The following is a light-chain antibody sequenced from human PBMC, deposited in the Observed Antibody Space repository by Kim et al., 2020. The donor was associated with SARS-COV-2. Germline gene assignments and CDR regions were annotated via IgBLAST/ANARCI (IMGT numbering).Light chain of an antibody. CDR2: GAS. CDR1: QSVSSN. J-gene: IGKJ1*01. V-gene: IGKV3-15*01. CDR3: QQYKNWTRT. Sequence: EILMTQSPATLSVSPGERATLSCRASQSVSSNLAWYQQKPGQAPRLLIYGASTRATGIPARFSGSGSGTEFTLTISSLQSEDFALYFCQQYKNWTRTFGQGTKVDIK.